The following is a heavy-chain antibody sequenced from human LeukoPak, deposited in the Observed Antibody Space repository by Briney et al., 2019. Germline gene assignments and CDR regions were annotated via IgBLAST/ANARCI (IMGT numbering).Heavy chain of an antibody. CDR2: ISGSGGST. Sequence: SGGSLRLSCAASGFTFSSYAMSWVRQAPGEGLEWVSAISGSGGSTYYADSVKGRFTISRDNAKNSLYLQMNSLRAEDTALYYCAKNIEITAGLLTDRYYYYGMDVWGQGTTVTVSS. CDR1: GFTFSSYA. D-gene: IGHD1-20*01. CDR3: AKNIEITAGLLTDRYYYYGMDV. V-gene: IGHV3-23*01. J-gene: IGHJ6*02.